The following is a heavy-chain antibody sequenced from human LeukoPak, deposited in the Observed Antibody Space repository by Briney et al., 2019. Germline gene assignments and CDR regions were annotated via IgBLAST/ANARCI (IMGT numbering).Heavy chain of an antibody. CDR2: IWYDGSNK. CDR1: GFTFSSYG. D-gene: IGHD6-19*01. V-gene: IGHV3-33*06. J-gene: IGHJ4*02. CDR3: AKDPHQRIAVAGYFDY. Sequence: GGSLRLSCAASGFTFSSYGMHWVRQAPGKGLEWVAVIWYDGSNKNYADPVKGRFTISRDNSKNTLYLQMNSLRVEDTAVYYCAKDPHQRIAVAGYFDYWGQGTLVTVSS.